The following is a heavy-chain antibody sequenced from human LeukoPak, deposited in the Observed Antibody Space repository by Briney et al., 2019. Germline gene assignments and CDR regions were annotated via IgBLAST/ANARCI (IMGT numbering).Heavy chain of an antibody. CDR2: IKTDGSST. J-gene: IGHJ4*02. CDR1: GFTFSSYW. V-gene: IGHV3-74*01. D-gene: IGHD3-16*01. CDR3: ATERDGGGEF. Sequence: GGSLRLSCAASGFTFSSYWMNWVRQAPGQGLVWVSRIKTDGSSTSHADSVKGRFTISRDNAKNTLYLQMSSLKAEDTAVYFCATERDGGGEFWGQGTLVTVFS.